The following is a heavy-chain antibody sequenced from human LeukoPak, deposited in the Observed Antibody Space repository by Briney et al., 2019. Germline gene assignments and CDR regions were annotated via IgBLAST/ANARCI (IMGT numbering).Heavy chain of an antibody. Sequence: SQTLSLTCAISGDSVFNDDVAWNWIRQSPSRGLEWLGRTYYNSKWCHDYAVSVKGRITVNPDTSKNQFSLQLESMTPEDTAMYYCVRGRVRAFDYWGQGTLVTVSS. CDR3: VRGRVRAFDY. CDR1: GDSVFNDDVA. CDR2: TYYNSKWCH. V-gene: IGHV6-1*01. J-gene: IGHJ4*02.